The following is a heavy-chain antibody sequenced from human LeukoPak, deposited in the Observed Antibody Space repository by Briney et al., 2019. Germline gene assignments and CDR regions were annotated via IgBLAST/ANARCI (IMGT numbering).Heavy chain of an antibody. CDR2: IVVGSGNT. CDR1: GFTFTSSA. CDR3: ARSLEGFLAWYFDL. J-gene: IGHJ2*01. Sequence: SVKVSCKASGFTFTSSAVQWVRQARGQRLEWIGWIVVGSGNTNYAQKFQERVTITRDMSTSTAYTELSSLRSEDTAVYYCARSLEGFLAWYFDLWGRGTLVTVSS. D-gene: IGHD2-21*01. V-gene: IGHV1-58*01.